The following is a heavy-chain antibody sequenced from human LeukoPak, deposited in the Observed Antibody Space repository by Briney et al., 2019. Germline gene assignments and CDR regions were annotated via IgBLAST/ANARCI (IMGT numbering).Heavy chain of an antibody. CDR1: GGSISSYY. CDR2: IYTSGST. Sequence: SETLSLTCTVSGGSISSYYWSWIRQPAGKGLEWVGRIYTSGSTNYNPSLKSRVTMSVDTSKNQFSLKLSSVTAADTAVYYCARGSEYQLPFYGMDVWGQGTTVTVS. J-gene: IGHJ6*02. V-gene: IGHV4-4*07. CDR3: ARGSEYQLPFYGMDV. D-gene: IGHD2-2*01.